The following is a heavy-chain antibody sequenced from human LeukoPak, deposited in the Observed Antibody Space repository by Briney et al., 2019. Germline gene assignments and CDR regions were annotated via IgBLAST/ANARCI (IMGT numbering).Heavy chain of an antibody. CDR2: ISSSSSYI. CDR1: GFTFSSYS. CDR3: AKDVPAAYFDY. V-gene: IGHV3-21*01. J-gene: IGHJ4*02. Sequence: GGSLRLSCAASGFTFSSYSMNWVRQAPGKGLEWVSSISSSSSYIYYADSVKGRFTISRDNSKTTLYLQMNSLRAEDTAVYYCAKDVPAAYFDYWGQGTLVTVSS. D-gene: IGHD2-2*01.